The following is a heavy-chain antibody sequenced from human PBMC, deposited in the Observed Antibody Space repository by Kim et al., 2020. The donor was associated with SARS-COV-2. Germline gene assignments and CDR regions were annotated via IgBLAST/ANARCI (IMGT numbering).Heavy chain of an antibody. CDR3: ARDRWGKSWFGP. J-gene: IGHJ5*02. Sequence: SETLSLTCTVSGGSISSYYWSWIRQPPGKGLEWIGYIYYSGSTNYNPSLKSGVTLSVDTSKNQFSLKRSSVTAADTAVYYCARDRWGKSWFGPWGQGTLVTVSS. V-gene: IGHV4-59*01. CDR2: IYYSGST. CDR1: GGSISSYY. D-gene: IGHD3-16*01.